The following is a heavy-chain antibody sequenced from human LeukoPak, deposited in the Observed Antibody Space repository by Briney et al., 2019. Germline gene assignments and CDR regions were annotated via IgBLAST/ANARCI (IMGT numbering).Heavy chain of an antibody. CDR1: GDSISSNN. CDR2: FFASGGT. V-gene: IGHV3-66*01. D-gene: IGHD4-23*01. J-gene: IGHJ4*02. Sequence: PSVTLSLTCAVSGDSISSNNWWSWVRQAPGKGLEWVSVFFASGGTFYTDSVKGRFTISRDTSTNSLYLQMNSLRAEDTAVYYCAREDYGGKSGTYFDYWGQGTLVTVSS. CDR3: AREDYGGKSGTYFDY.